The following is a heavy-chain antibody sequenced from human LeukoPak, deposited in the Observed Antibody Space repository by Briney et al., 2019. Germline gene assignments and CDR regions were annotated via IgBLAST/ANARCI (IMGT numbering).Heavy chain of an antibody. J-gene: IGHJ6*03. Sequence: ASVTVSCKASGYTFTKYYIHWVRQAPGQGLEWMGMINPSDGATSYAQTFQGRVTMTRDMSTNTVHMDLRSLRSEDTAVFFCAREQRWGLSGNLGGLFASYYTYYYMDVWGRGTTVTVS. CDR3: AREQRWGLSGNLGGLFASYYTYYYMDV. V-gene: IGHV1-46*01. CDR2: INPSDGAT. CDR1: GYTFTKYY. D-gene: IGHD5-24*01.